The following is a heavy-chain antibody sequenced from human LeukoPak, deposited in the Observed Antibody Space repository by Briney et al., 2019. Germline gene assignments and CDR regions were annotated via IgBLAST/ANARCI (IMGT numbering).Heavy chain of an antibody. CDR3: ARGITGTTLGLGDY. D-gene: IGHD1-20*01. CDR2: FHSGDST. Sequence: GGSLRLSCTVSGFTVSSNYMGWVRQAPGKGLEWVSVFHSGDSTYYADSVKGRFTISRDNSKNTLYLQMNSLRTEDTAVYYCARGITGTTLGLGDYWGQGTLVTVSS. V-gene: IGHV3-66*02. CDR1: GFTVSSNY. J-gene: IGHJ4*02.